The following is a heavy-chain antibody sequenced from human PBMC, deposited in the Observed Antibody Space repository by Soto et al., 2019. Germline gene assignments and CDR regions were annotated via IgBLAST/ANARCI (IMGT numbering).Heavy chain of an antibody. CDR2: IFYSGST. V-gene: IGHV4-59*02. D-gene: IGHD2-21*02. J-gene: IGHJ4*02. CDR3: ARVFPSYCGGDCSYFDS. CDR1: VGSVNSYY. Sequence: SETLSLTCTVSVGSVNSYYWSWVRQPPGKGLEWIGYIFYSGSTKSNPSLKSRVTMSVDMSKNQFSLRLTSVTAADTAVYYCARVFPSYCGGDCSYFDSWGQGTLVTVSS.